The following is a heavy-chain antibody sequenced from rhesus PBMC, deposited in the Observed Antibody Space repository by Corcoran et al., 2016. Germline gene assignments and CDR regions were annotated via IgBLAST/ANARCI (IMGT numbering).Heavy chain of an antibody. CDR1: GPSISSNW. V-gene: IGHV4-80*01. D-gene: IGHD3-9*01. CDR2: INGNSGST. J-gene: IGHJ2*01. CDR3: ARDARYWYFDL. Sequence: QVQLQESGPGLVKPSETLSLTCTASGPSISSNWWSWIRQPPGKGLEGIGEINGNSGSTNYNPSLKSRVTISKDASKNQFSLKLSSVTAADTAVYYCARDARYWYFDLWGPGTPITISS.